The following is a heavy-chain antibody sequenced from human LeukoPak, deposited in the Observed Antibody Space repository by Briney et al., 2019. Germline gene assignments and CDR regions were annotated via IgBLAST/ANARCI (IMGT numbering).Heavy chain of an antibody. J-gene: IGHJ3*02. Sequence: GGSLRLSCAASGFTFSSYAMHWVRQAPGKGLEYVSAISSNGGSTYYANSVKGRFTISRDNSKNTLYLQMGSLRAEDMAVYYCARRQPHAFDIWGQGTMVTVSS. CDR3: ARRQPHAFDI. V-gene: IGHV3-64*01. CDR1: GFTFSSYA. D-gene: IGHD6-13*01. CDR2: ISSNGGST.